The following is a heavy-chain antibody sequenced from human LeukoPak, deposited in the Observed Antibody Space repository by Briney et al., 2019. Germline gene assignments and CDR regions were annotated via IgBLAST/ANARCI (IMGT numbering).Heavy chain of an antibody. J-gene: IGHJ4*02. Sequence: NPSETLSLTCTVSGGSISSYYWSWIRQPAGKGPEWIGRIYTSGSTNYNPSLKSRVTMSVDTSKNQFSLKLSSVTAADTAVYYCARHGIEYSSSPVDYWGQGTLVTVSS. CDR3: ARHGIEYSSSPVDY. CDR2: IYTSGST. D-gene: IGHD6-6*01. V-gene: IGHV4-4*07. CDR1: GGSISSYY.